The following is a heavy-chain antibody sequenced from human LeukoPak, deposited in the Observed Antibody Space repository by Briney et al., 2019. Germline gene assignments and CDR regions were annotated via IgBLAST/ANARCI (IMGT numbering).Heavy chain of an antibody. J-gene: IGHJ4*02. D-gene: IGHD3-22*01. CDR3: ARYYDSSGYYWGHFDY. Sequence: GASLRLSCAASGFTFSSYAMSWVRQAPGKGLEWVSAISGSGGSTYYADSVKGRFTTSRDNSKNTLYLQMNSLRAEDTAVYYCARYYDSSGYYWGHFDYWGQGTLVTVSS. CDR2: ISGSGGST. CDR1: GFTFSSYA. V-gene: IGHV3-23*01.